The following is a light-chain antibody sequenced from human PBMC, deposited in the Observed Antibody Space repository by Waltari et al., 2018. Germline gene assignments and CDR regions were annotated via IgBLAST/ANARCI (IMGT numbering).Light chain of an antibody. V-gene: IGLV1-44*01. Sequence: QSVLPQPPSASGAPGQRVTISCSGSSSNIGSNTVNWYQQLPGTAPKLLIYYNDQRPSGVPDRFSGSKSGTSASLAISGLQSEDEADYYCAAWDDSLNAEVFGGGTKLTVL. CDR2: YND. CDR3: AAWDDSLNAEV. CDR1: SSNIGSNT. J-gene: IGLJ3*02.